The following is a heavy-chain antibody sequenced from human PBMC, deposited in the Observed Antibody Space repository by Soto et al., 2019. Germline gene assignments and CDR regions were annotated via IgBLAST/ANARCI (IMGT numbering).Heavy chain of an antibody. CDR3: AKTLVNHYYGSGSYYSDAFDI. CDR1: GFTFDDYA. Sequence: GGSLRLSCAASGFTFDDYAMHWVRQAPGKGLEWVSGISWNSGSIGYADSVKGRFTISRDNAKNSLYLQMNSLRAEGTALYYCAKTLVNHYYGSGSYYSDAFDIWGQGTMVTVSS. CDR2: ISWNSGSI. V-gene: IGHV3-9*01. D-gene: IGHD3-10*01. J-gene: IGHJ3*02.